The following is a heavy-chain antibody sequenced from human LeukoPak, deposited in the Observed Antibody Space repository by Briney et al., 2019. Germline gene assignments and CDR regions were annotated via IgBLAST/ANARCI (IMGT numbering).Heavy chain of an antibody. V-gene: IGHV5-51*01. J-gene: IGHJ3*02. Sequence: GESLKISCKGSGNSFSSYWIGWVRQMPGKGLEWMGIIYPGNSDTRYSPSFRGQVTISADKSISTAYLQWSSLKASDTAMYYCASHADYYDSSGYYYRYDAFDIWGQGTMVTVSS. CDR1: GNSFSSYW. CDR3: ASHADYYDSSGYYYRYDAFDI. D-gene: IGHD3-22*01. CDR2: IYPGNSDT.